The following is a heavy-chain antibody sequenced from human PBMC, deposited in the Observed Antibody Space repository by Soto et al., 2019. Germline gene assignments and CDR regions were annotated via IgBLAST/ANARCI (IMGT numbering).Heavy chain of an antibody. CDR2: IYYSGST. CDR1: GGSISSGGYY. D-gene: IGHD2-15*01. J-gene: IGHJ4*02. V-gene: IGHV4-31*03. Sequence: PSETLSLTCTVSGGSISSGGYYWSWIRQHPGKGLEWIGYIYYSGSTYYNPSLKSRVTISVDTSKNQFSLKLSSVTAADTAVCYCARGRHCSGGSCYCDYWGQGALVTVSS. CDR3: ARGRHCSGGSCYCDY.